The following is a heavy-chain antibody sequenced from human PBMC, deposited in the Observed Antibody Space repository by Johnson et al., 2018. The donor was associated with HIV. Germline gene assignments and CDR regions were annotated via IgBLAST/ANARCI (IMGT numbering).Heavy chain of an antibody. V-gene: IGHV3-7*02. J-gene: IGHJ3*01. CDR1: GFTFSAYW. CDR3: ARRMVVGYHALDF. Sequence: MLLVESGGGLVQPGGSLRLSCAASGFTFSAYWMTWVRQAPGKGLEWVASIRQEGSEKYYADSVKDRFTIFRDNAKSSLYLQMNSLRVEDTAIYYYARRMVVGYHALDFWGQGTVVSVPS. D-gene: IGHD2-21*01. CDR2: IRQEGSEK.